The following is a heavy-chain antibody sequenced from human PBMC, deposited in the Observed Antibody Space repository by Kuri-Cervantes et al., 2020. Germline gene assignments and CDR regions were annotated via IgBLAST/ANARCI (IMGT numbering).Heavy chain of an antibody. CDR3: AKHMVRGVHSYYYYGMDV. D-gene: IGHD3-10*01. CDR2: ISYDGSNK. Sequence: GESLKISCAASGFTFSSYAMHWVRQAPGKGLEWVAVISYDGSNKYYADSVKGRFTISRDNAKNSLYLQMNSLRAEDTALYYCAKHMVRGVHSYYYYGMDVWGQGTTVTVSS. J-gene: IGHJ6*02. CDR1: GFTFSSYA. V-gene: IGHV3-30-3*02.